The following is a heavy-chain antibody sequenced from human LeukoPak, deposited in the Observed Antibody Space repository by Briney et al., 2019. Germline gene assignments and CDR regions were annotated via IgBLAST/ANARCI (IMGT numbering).Heavy chain of an antibody. Sequence: PGGSLRLSCAASGFTLKNYEMNWVRQAPGKGLEWISHISTSGNTKLYADSVQGRFAISRDNAQNSVFLQLNSLRAEDTAVYFCARENVVLRLPEYSYEAFDIWGQGTTVSVSS. CDR3: ARENVVLRLPEYSYEAFDI. D-gene: IGHD3-16*01. V-gene: IGHV3-48*03. CDR2: ISTSGNTK. J-gene: IGHJ3*02. CDR1: GFTLKNYE.